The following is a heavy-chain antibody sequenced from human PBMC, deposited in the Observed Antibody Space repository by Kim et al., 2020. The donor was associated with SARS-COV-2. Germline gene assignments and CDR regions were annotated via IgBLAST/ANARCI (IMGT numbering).Heavy chain of an antibody. CDR3: AKDLVSSSFRAFHI. CDR2: LSWNSGVI. Sequence: GGSLRLSCADSGFTFGDFAMHWVRQVPGKGLEWVSGLSWNSGVIGYADSVKGRFTISRHNAENSLYLQMNSLRAEDTAFYYCAKDLVSSSFRAFHIWGQGTMGTVSS. D-gene: IGHD6-6*01. CDR1: GFTFGDFA. V-gene: IGHV3-9*01. J-gene: IGHJ3*02.